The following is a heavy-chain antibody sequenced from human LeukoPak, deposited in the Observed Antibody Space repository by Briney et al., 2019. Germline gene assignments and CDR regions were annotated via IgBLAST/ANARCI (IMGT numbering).Heavy chain of an antibody. CDR3: ARDKLVGATILDF. V-gene: IGHV3-48*01. D-gene: IGHD1-26*01. Sequence: GGSLRLSCAASGFTFSSYSMNWVRQAPGKGLEWVSYISSSSSTIYYADSVKGRFTISRDNAKNSLYLQMNSLRAEDTAVYYCARDKLVGATILDFWGQGTLVTVSS. CDR1: GFTFSSYS. CDR2: ISSSSSTI. J-gene: IGHJ4*02.